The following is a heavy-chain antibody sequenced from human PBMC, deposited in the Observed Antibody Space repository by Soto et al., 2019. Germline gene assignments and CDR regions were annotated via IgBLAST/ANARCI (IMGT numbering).Heavy chain of an antibody. D-gene: IGHD6-13*01. J-gene: IGHJ3*02. CDR1: GITFSNAW. Sequence: EVQLVESGGGLVEPGGSLRLSCAASGITFSNAWMNWVRKAPGKGLEYIGRIRSKTDGGTTEYAAPVEGRFTVSRDDSKNTLYLQMSGLKTEDTAVYYCTTTRPGTNVFDNWCQWTLVTVSS. V-gene: IGHV3-15*01. CDR3: TTTRPGTNVFDN. CDR2: IRSKTDGGTT.